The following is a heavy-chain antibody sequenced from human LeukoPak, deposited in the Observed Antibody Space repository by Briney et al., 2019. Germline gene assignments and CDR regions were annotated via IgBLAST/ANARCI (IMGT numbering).Heavy chain of an antibody. D-gene: IGHD3-10*01. CDR2: IYYSGNT. Sequence: PSQTLSLTCIVSGVSISSGDYYWSWIRQPPGQGLEWIGYIYYSGNTYFNPSLKSRITISVDTSKNQFSLKLSSVTAEDTAVYYCARPRGAGNLHAFDIWGQGTMVTVSS. CDR3: ARPRGAGNLHAFDI. V-gene: IGHV4-30-4*01. J-gene: IGHJ3*02. CDR1: GVSISSGDYY.